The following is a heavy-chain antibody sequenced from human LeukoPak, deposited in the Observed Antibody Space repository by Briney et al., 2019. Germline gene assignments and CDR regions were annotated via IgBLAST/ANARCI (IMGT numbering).Heavy chain of an antibody. CDR2: IYASGST. CDR1: GGSISSGSYY. CDR3: ARARDAWAVAGSIDY. D-gene: IGHD6-19*01. Sequence: SETLSLTCTVSGGSISSGSYYWSWSRQPAGKGLEWIGRIYASGSTNYNPSLKSRVTISVDTSKNQFSLKLSSVTAADTAVYYCARARDAWAVAGSIDYWGQGTLVTVSS. J-gene: IGHJ4*02. V-gene: IGHV4-61*02.